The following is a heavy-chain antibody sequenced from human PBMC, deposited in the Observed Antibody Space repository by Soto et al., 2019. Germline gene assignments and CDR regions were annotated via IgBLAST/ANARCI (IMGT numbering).Heavy chain of an antibody. CDR1: GGSISSGDYY. Sequence: QVQLQQSGPGLVKPSQTLSLTCTVSGGSISSGDYYWSWTRQPPGKGLEWIGYIYYSVSTYYNPSPESHVTISLETADNQFSLKLSSVTAAVTVVYYCAREGSSIAVRPFYYWGQGTLVTVSS. J-gene: IGHJ4*02. V-gene: IGHV4-30-4*01. CDR3: AREGSSIAVRPFYY. D-gene: IGHD6-6*01. CDR2: IYYSVST.